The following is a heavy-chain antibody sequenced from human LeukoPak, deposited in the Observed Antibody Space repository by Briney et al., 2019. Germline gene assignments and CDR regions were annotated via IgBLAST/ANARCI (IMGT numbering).Heavy chain of an antibody. CDR3: ARDYTQLVHPSAFDY. V-gene: IGHV3-30*02. J-gene: IGHJ4*02. D-gene: IGHD6-13*01. Sequence: GGPLRLYCAASGFIFRSYGMYWVRQTPGKGLEWVTFIRFDGSNKYADSVKGRFTISRDNSVNALYLQMNSLRTDDTAVYYCARDYTQLVHPSAFDYWGQGTLVTVSS. CDR1: GFIFRSYG. CDR2: IRFDGSNK.